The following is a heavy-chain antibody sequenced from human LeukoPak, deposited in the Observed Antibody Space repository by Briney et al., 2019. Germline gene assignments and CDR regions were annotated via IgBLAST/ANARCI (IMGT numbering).Heavy chain of an antibody. D-gene: IGHD3-22*01. CDR3: AKAITMIVVVSAFDI. Sequence: GGSLRLSCAASGFTFSSYAMSWVRQAPGKGLEWVSAISGSGGRTYYADSVKGRFTISRDNSKNTLYLQMNSLRAEDTAVYYCAKAITMIVVVSAFDIWGQGTMGTVSS. V-gene: IGHV3-23*01. J-gene: IGHJ3*02. CDR1: GFTFSSYA. CDR2: ISGSGGRT.